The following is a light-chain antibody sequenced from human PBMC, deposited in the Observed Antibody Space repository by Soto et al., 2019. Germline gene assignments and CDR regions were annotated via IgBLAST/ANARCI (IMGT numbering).Light chain of an antibody. J-gene: IGKJ5*01. V-gene: IGKV3-11*01. Sequence: EIVLTQSPATLSLSPGERATLSCRASQSVSSYLAWYQQKPGQAPRLLIYDASNRATGIPARFSGSVSGTDFTLTISSLEPEDFAVYYCQQRSNLITFGQGTRLEIK. CDR1: QSVSSY. CDR2: DAS. CDR3: QQRSNLIT.